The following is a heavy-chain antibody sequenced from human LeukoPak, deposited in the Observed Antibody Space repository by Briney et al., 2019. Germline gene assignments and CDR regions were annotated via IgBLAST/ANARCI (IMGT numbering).Heavy chain of an antibody. Sequence: GGSLRLSCAASGFTVSSNYMSGARPAPGKGLEWVSVVYSGGSTYCADSVKGRFTISRDNSKNTLYLQMNSLRDEDTAVYYCARSSSGYSYSLGYWGQGTLVTVSS. J-gene: IGHJ4*02. CDR1: GFTVSSNY. CDR2: VYSGGST. D-gene: IGHD3-22*01. CDR3: ARSSSGYSYSLGY. V-gene: IGHV3-53*01.